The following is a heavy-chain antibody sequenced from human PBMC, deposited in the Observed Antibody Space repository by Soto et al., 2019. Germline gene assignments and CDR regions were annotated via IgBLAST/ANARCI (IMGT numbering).Heavy chain of an antibody. CDR3: VRAAARGDS. CDR1: GFYFSGYW. V-gene: IGHV3-74*01. CDR2: INTDGSDT. Sequence: EVQLVESGGGLVQPGGSLRLSCAASGFYFSGYWMHWVRQVPGKGLVWVSRINTDGSDTLYADSVKGRFTISRDNIKNTLYLQMSSLRAEDTAIYYCVRAAARGDSWGQGTLVTVSS. D-gene: IGHD6-13*01. J-gene: IGHJ4*02.